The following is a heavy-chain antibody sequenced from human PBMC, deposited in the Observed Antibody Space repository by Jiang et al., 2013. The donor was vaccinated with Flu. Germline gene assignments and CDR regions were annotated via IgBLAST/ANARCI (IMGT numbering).Heavy chain of an antibody. CDR1: GGSLSRSNYY. J-gene: IGHJ5*02. Sequence: LLKPSETLSLTCAVSGGSLSRSNYYWGWIRQPPGKGLEWIGSIHYSGSTYYNPSLKSRVTISVDTSTNQFSLKLSSVTAADTAVYYCATTYCNSNMCDPWWFDPRGRGTLVTVSS. CDR3: ATTYCNSNMCDPWWFDP. D-gene: IGHD2/OR15-2a*01. V-gene: IGHV4-39*01. CDR2: IHYSGST.